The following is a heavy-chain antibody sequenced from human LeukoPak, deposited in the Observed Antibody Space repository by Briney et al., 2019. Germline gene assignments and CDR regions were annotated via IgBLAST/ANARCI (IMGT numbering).Heavy chain of an antibody. CDR2: ISSSSSYI. Sequence: GGSLRLSCAASGFTFSSYSMNWVRQAPGKGLEWVSSISSSSSYIYYADPVKGRFTISRDNAKNSLYLQMNSLRAEDTAVYYCAKYSSSSGRSDYWGQGTLVTVSP. CDR3: AKYSSSSGRSDY. V-gene: IGHV3-21*01. J-gene: IGHJ4*02. D-gene: IGHD6-6*01. CDR1: GFTFSSYS.